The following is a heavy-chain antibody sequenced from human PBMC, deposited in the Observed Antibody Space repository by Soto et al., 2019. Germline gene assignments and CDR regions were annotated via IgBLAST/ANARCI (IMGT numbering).Heavy chain of an antibody. CDR1: GFTVSSNY. V-gene: IGHV3-66*01. CDR2: IYSGGST. J-gene: IGHJ3*02. CDR3: ARDAPYDIVATIGAFDI. D-gene: IGHD5-12*01. Sequence: GGSLRLSCAASGFTVSSNYMSWVRQAPGKGLEWVSVIYSGGSTYYADSVKGRFTISRDNSKNTLYLQMNSLRAEDTAVYYCARDAPYDIVATIGAFDIWGQGTMVTVSS.